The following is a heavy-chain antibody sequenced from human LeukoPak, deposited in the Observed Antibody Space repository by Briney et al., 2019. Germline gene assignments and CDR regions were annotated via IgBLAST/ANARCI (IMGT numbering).Heavy chain of an antibody. D-gene: IGHD6-13*01. CDR2: INTSGGST. V-gene: IGHV1-46*01. CDR3: ARGVYNSSKHENWFDP. J-gene: IGHJ5*02. CDR1: AYTFTSYY. Sequence: ASVAVCFTSAAYTFTSYYMHWVRHAPGQGMEWMGIINTSGGSTSYSQKDQGRVTITRDRSTSTDYMELSSLRSEDTAVYYCARGVYNSSKHENWFDPWGQGTLVTVSS.